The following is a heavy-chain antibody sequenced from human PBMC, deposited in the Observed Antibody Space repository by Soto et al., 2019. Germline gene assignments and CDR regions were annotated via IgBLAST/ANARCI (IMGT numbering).Heavy chain of an antibody. J-gene: IGHJ6*02. V-gene: IGHV5-51*01. CDR2: INPRDSDV. D-gene: IGHD3-22*01. CDR3: ARLNFDYYDSSQPPYGMDV. Sequence: PGESLKISCKGFDYTFAAHWIGWVRQMPGKGLEWMGVINPRDSDVKYSPPFEGQVTISADKSISTAYLQWSSLKASDTAMYYCARLNFDYYDSSQPPYGMDVWGQGTTVTVSS. CDR1: DYTFAAHW.